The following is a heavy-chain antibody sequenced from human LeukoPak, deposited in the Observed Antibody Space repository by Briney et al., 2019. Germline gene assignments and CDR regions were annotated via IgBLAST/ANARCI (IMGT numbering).Heavy chain of an antibody. J-gene: IGHJ4*02. Sequence: GGSLRLSCTASRFYFSTYDMNWVRQVPGKGLEWVSYIDSSGSTTYYAGSVQGRFTISRDNAKNSLYLQMKSLRVEDTAFYYCASAHGGSGYDRPFDYWGQGTLVTVSS. CDR3: ASAHGGSGYDRPFDY. V-gene: IGHV3-48*03. CDR1: RFYFSTYD. CDR2: IDSSGSTT. D-gene: IGHD5-12*01.